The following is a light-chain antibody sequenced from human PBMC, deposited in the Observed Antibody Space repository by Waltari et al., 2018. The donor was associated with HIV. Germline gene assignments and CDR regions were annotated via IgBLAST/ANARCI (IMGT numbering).Light chain of an antibody. CDR1: SSNIGSNI. CDR3: AAWDDSLNGPV. J-gene: IGLJ2*01. Sequence: QSVLTQPPSASGTPGQRVTISCSGSSSNIGSNIVNWFQQLPGPAPKLLIYSNYQRPSGVPDRFSGSKSGTSASLAISGLQSEDEADYYCAAWDDSLNGPVFGGGTKLTVL. V-gene: IGLV1-44*01. CDR2: SNY.